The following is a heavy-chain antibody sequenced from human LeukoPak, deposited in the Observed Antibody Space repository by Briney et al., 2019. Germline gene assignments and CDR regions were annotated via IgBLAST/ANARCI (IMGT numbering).Heavy chain of an antibody. CDR2: IDSSSNTI. CDR1: GFTFSSYT. D-gene: IGHD4-23*01. CDR3: ARGGNSGFDY. V-gene: IGHV3-48*04. J-gene: IGHJ4*02. Sequence: GGSLRLSCATSGFTFSSYTMNWVRQSPGKGLEWIAYIDSSSNTIYYADSVKGRFTISRDNAKNSLYLQMNSLRVEDTAVYYCARGGNSGFDYWGQGTLVTVSS.